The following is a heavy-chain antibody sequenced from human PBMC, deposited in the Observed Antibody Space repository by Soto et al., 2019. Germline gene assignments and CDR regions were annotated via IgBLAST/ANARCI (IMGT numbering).Heavy chain of an antibody. Sequence: QVQLVQSGAEVKKPGASVKVSCKASGYTFTSYGISWVRQAPGQGLEWMGWISAYNGNTNYAQKLQGRVTMTTDTSRRTAYMERRGVIFADPPVYYCARDRRGGSYYFCSCGMAVWGQGPTVPVPS. V-gene: IGHV1-18*01. J-gene: IGHJ6*02. CDR3: ARDRRGGSYYFCSCGMAV. CDR2: ISAYNGNT. CDR1: GYTFTSYG.